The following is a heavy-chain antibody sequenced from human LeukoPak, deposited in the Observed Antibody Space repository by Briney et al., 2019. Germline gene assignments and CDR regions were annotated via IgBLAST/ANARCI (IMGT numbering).Heavy chain of an antibody. V-gene: IGHV1-2*02. CDR1: GYTFTGYY. CDR3: ARIGYNHYFDY. D-gene: IGHD1-14*01. CDR2: INPNSGGT. J-gene: IGHJ4*02. Sequence: ASVKVSCKASGYTFTGYYLHWVRQAPGQGLEWMGWINPNSGGTNYAQTFQGRVTMTRDTSITTAYLELSRLRSDDTAVYYCARIGYNHYFDYWGQGTLVTVSS.